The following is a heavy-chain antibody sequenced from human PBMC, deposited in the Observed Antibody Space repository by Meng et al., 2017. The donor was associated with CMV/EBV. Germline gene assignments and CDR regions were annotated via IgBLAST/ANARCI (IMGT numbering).Heavy chain of an antibody. CDR1: GGSISSSNYY. J-gene: IGHJ6*02. CDR2: IYYSGIT. V-gene: IGHV4-39*07. Sequence: GSLRLSCTVSGGSISSSNYYWGWIRQPPGRGLEWIGSIYYSGITYYNPSLKSRVTISVDTSKNQFSLKLNSVTAADTAVYYCARVIKRLRYYGMDVWGQGTTVTVSS. CDR3: ARVIKRLRYYGMDV. D-gene: IGHD3-16*01.